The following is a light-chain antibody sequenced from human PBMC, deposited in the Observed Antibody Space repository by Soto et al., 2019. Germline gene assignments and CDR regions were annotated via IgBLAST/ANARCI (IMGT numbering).Light chain of an antibody. Sequence: EIVLTQSPATLSLSPGERATLACRASQSVRSTYLAWYQQKPGQAPRLLIYGASSRATGIPDQFSGSGSGTDFTLTISRLEPEDFAVYYCQQYGNSPQTFGQGTKVDI. CDR3: QQYGNSPQT. J-gene: IGKJ1*01. V-gene: IGKV3-20*01. CDR1: QSVRSTY. CDR2: GAS.